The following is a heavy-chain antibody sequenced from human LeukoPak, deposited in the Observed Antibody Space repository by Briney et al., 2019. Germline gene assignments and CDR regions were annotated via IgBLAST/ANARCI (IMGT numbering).Heavy chain of an antibody. CDR1: GGSISSSNW. D-gene: IGHD2-2*01. Sequence: SGTLSLTCAVSGGSISSSNWWSWVRQPPGKGLEWIGEIYHSGSTNYNPSLKSRVTISVDKSKNQFSLKLSSVTAADSAVYYCARVVPGVRGYYFDYWGQGTLVTVSS. J-gene: IGHJ4*02. CDR3: ARVVPGVRGYYFDY. V-gene: IGHV4-4*02. CDR2: IYHSGST.